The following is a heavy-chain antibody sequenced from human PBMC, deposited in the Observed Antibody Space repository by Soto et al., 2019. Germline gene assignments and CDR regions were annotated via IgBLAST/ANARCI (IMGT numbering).Heavy chain of an antibody. D-gene: IGHD5-18*01. J-gene: IGHJ4*02. CDR3: AREYSTTTAAEY. V-gene: IGHV3-33*01. CDR2: IWYDGSNK. Sequence: PGGSLRLSCATFGFTFSSYGMHRVRQAPGKGLEWVAVIWYDGSNKYYADSVKGRFTISRDNSKNTLYLQMNSLRAEDTAVYYCAREYSTTTAAEYWGQGTLVPGSS. CDR1: GFTFSSYG.